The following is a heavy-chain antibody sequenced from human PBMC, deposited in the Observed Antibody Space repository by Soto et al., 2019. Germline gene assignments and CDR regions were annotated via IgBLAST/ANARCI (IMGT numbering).Heavy chain of an antibody. CDR2: RYYSGSF. Sequence: PSETLSLTCTVSNGSISTSNYYWTWMRQHPGKGLEWIGYRYYSGSFYYNPSLDSRVTISVDTAENQFSLRLTSVTAADTALYYCARGFRTTGGYLDAWGQGALVTVSS. CDR1: NGSISTSNYY. J-gene: IGHJ5*02. V-gene: IGHV4-31*03. CDR3: ARGFRTTGGYLDA. D-gene: IGHD1-1*01.